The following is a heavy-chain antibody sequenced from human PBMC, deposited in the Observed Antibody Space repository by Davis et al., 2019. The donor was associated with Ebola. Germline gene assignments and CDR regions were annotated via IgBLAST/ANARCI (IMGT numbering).Heavy chain of an antibody. CDR1: VYTFINYA. CDR2: INAGNGNT. V-gene: IGHV1-3*01. CDR3: ARDEDV. J-gene: IGHJ6*02. Sequence: ASVQVSCKASVYTFINYAIHWVRQAPGQRLEWMGWINAGNGNTKYSQKFQGRVTITRDASASTAYMELSSLRSEDTAMYYCARDEDVWGQGTTVTVSS.